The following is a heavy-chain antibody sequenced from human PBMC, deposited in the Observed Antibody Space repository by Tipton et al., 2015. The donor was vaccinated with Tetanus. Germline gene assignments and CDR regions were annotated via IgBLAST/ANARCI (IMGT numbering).Heavy chain of an antibody. V-gene: IGHV4-31*03. CDR1: GGSITSGGYY. J-gene: IGHJ4*02. CDR2: IYYSGST. Sequence: TLSLTCTVSGGSITSGGYYWSWIRQHPGKGLEWIGDIYYSGSTYYNPSLKSRVTIAVDTSKNQFSLKLNSVTAADTAVYYCARDQARGARGWNYFDYWGQGTLVTVFS. CDR3: ARDQARGARGWNYFDY. D-gene: IGHD1-26*01.